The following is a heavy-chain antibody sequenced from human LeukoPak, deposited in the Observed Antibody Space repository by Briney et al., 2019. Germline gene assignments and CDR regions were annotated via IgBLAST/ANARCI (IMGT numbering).Heavy chain of an antibody. CDR1: GFTFDDYA. J-gene: IGHJ4*02. V-gene: IGHV3-9*01. CDR2: ITWNSDNL. CDR3: AKDMLGAVAGLGVDY. D-gene: IGHD6-19*01. Sequence: PGGSLRLSCAASGFTFDDYAMHWVRQAPGKGLEWVAGITWNSDNLDYAESVRGRFTISRDNAKNSLYLQMNSLRLEDTALYYCAKDMLGAVAGLGVDYWGQGTLVTVSS.